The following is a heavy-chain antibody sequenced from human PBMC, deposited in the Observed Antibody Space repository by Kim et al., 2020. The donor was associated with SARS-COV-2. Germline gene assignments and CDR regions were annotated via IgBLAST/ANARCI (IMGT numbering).Heavy chain of an antibody. V-gene: IGHV3-48*03. CDR3: WSRYGNAFDF. Sequence: YHSDSVKGRFTISRDNAKNSLYLQMDSLRVDDTAVYYCWSRYGNAFDFWGQGVLVTVSS. D-gene: IGHD2-15*01. J-gene: IGHJ4*02.